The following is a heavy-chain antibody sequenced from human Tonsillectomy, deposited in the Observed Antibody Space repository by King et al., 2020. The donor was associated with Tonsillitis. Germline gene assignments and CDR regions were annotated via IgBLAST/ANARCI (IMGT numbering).Heavy chain of an antibody. D-gene: IGHD6-13*01. Sequence: VQLQESGPGLVKPSETLSLTCTVSGGSISSHYWSWIRQPPGKGLELIGYIYHSGSTKYNPSLKSRVSISVDTSKNQFSLKLSSVTAADTAGYYWARGGGSSSWYDSSFDYWGQGTLVTVSS. CDR2: IYHSGST. CDR3: ARGGGSSSWYDSSFDY. CDR1: GGSISSHY. J-gene: IGHJ4*02. V-gene: IGHV4-59*11.